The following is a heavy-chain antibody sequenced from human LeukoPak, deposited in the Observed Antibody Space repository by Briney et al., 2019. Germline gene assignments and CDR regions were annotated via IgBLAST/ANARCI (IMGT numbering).Heavy chain of an antibody. CDR2: VNHSGST. CDR3: ARGGIQLWSNNWVDP. Sequence: SETLSLTCAVYGGSFSGYSWSWIRQPPGKGLEWIGEVNHSGSTNFNPSLKSRVTISVDTSQNQFSLKLSSVTAADTAVYYCARGGIQLWSNNWVDPWGQGILVTVSS. J-gene: IGHJ5*02. D-gene: IGHD5-18*01. CDR1: GGSFSGYS. V-gene: IGHV4-34*01.